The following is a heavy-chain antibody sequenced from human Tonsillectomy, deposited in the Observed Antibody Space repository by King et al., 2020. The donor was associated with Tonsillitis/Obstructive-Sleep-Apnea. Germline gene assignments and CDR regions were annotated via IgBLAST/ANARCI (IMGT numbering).Heavy chain of an antibody. CDR1: GFTFDDYA. CDR3: AKDISWGTILGVVPGEPSYFDY. D-gene: IGHD3-3*01. Sequence: EVQLVESGGGLVQPGRSLRLSCAASGFTFDDYAMHWVRQAPGKGLEWVSGISWNSGSIGYADSVKGRFTISRDNAKNSLYLQMNSLRAEDTDLYYCAKDISWGTILGVVPGEPSYFDYWGQGTLVTVSS. J-gene: IGHJ4*02. V-gene: IGHV3-9*01. CDR2: ISWNSGSI.